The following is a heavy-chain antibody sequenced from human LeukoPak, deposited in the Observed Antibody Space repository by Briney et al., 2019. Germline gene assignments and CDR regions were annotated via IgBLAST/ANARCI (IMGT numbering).Heavy chain of an antibody. CDR2: IYHSGST. CDR1: GYSISSGYY. Sequence: SETLSLTCTVSGYSISSGYYWGWIRQPPGKGLEWIGSIYHSGSTYYNPSLKSRVTISVDTSKNQFSLKLSSVTAADTAVYYCARDRTGTNDYWGQGTLVTVSS. V-gene: IGHV4-38-2*02. CDR3: ARDRTGTNDY. D-gene: IGHD1-1*01. J-gene: IGHJ4*02.